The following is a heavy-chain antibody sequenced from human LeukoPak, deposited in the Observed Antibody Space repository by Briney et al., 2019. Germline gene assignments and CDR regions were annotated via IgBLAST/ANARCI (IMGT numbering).Heavy chain of an antibody. J-gene: IGHJ4*02. CDR1: GFTFSDYY. CDR2: ISSSGSTM. D-gene: IGHD3-10*01. Sequence: GGSLRLSCAASGFTFSDYYMSWIRQAPGKGLEWVSYISSSGSTMYYADSVKGRFTISRDHAKNSLYLQMNRLRAEDTAVYYCARLPYGSASYYGYYFDYWGQGTLVTVSS. V-gene: IGHV3-11*01. CDR3: ARLPYGSASYYGYYFDY.